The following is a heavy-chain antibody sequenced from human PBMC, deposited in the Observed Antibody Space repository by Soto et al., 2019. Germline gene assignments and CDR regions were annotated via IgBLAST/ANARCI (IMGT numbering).Heavy chain of an antibody. V-gene: IGHV3-33*01. J-gene: IGHJ3*02. Sequence: QVQLVESGGGVVQPGRSLRLSCAASGFTFSSYGMHWVRQAPGKGLEWVAVIWYDGSNKYYADSVKGRFTISRDNSKNTLYLQMNSLRAEDMAVYYCARINCSGGSCYYDAFDIWGQGTMVTVSS. CDR2: IWYDGSNK. D-gene: IGHD2-15*01. CDR3: ARINCSGGSCYYDAFDI. CDR1: GFTFSSYG.